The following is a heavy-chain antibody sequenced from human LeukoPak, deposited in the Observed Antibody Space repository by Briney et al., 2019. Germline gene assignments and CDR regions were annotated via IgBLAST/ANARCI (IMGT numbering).Heavy chain of an antibody. Sequence: PGGSLRLSCAASGFTFSSYGMHWVRQAPGKGLEWVALIRYDGSSKYYADSVKVRFNISRDNSRNTLYLQMNSLRAEDTAVYYCAKPHFDYWGQGTLVTVSS. J-gene: IGHJ4*02. CDR2: IRYDGSSK. CDR3: AKPHFDY. V-gene: IGHV3-30*02. CDR1: GFTFSSYG.